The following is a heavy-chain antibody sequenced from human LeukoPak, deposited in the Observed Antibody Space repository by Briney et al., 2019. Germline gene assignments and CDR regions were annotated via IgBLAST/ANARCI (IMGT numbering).Heavy chain of an antibody. D-gene: IGHD3-16*01. CDR1: GGSISSGDYY. CDR3: ARGPRRVFGFDC. Sequence: SETLSLTCTVSGGSISSGDYYWSWIRQPPGKGLEWIGYIYYSGSTYYNPSLKSRVTISVDTSKNQFSLKLSSVTAADTAVYYCARGPRRVFGFDCWGQGTLVTVSS. J-gene: IGHJ4*02. CDR2: IYYSGST. V-gene: IGHV4-30-4*08.